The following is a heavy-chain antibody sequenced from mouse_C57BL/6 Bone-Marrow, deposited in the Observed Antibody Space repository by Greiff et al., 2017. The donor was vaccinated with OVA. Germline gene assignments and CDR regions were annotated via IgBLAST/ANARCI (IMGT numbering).Heavy chain of an antibody. V-gene: IGHV2-5*01. CDR1: GFSLTSYG. J-gene: IGHJ4*01. CDR2: IWRGGST. Sequence: VQLQQSGPGLVQPSQSLSITCTVSGFSLTSYGVHWVRQSPGKGLEWLGVIWRGGSTDYNAAFMSRLSITKDNSKSQVFFKMNSLQADDTAIYYCAKNRGDYYGRSYGYAMDYWGQGTSVTVSS. D-gene: IGHD1-1*01. CDR3: AKNRGDYYGRSYGYAMDY.